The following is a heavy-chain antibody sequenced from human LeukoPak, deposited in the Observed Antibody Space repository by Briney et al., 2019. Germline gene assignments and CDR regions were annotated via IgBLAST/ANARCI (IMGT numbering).Heavy chain of an antibody. J-gene: IGHJ6*03. CDR2: INHSGST. D-gene: IGHD2-2*01. Sequence: SETLSLTCAVYSGSFNGYYWSWIRQPPGKGLEWIVEINHSGSTNYHPSLKSRVTISVDTSKTQFSLKLSSVTAADTAVYYCARGRTGYQLLPTKKDYSYYYMDVWEKGTTVTVSS. CDR1: SGSFNGYY. V-gene: IGHV4-34*01. CDR3: ARGRTGYQLLPTKKDYSYYYMDV.